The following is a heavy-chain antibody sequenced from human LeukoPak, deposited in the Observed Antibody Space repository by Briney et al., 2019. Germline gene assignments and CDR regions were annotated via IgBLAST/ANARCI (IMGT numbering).Heavy chain of an antibody. CDR3: ARRSDYYYYTDV. V-gene: IGHV5-51*01. Sequence: GESLKISCKGSGYSFTSYWIAWVRQLPGKGLEWMGIIYPGDSDTRYSPSFQGQVTISADKPISTAYLQWSSLKASDTAIYYCARRSDYYYYTDVWGKGTTVTVSS. J-gene: IGHJ6*03. CDR2: IYPGDSDT. CDR1: GYSFTSYW.